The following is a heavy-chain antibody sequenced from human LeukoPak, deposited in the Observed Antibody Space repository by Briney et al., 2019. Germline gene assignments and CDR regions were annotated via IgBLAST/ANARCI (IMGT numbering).Heavy chain of an antibody. CDR2: ISSSGSTI. CDR3: ARGRPIYYGSGSYYRSYYFDY. V-gene: IGHV3-11*04. D-gene: IGHD3-10*01. CDR1: GFTFSDYY. J-gene: IGHJ4*02. Sequence: GGSLRLSCAASGFTFSDYYMSWIRQAPRKGLEWVSYISSSGSTIYYADSVKGRFTISRDNAKNSLYLQMNSLRAEDTAVYYCARGRPIYYGSGSYYRSYYFDYWGQGTLVTVSS.